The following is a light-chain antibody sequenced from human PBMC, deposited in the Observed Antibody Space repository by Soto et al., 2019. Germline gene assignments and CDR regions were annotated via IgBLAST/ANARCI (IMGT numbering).Light chain of an antibody. J-gene: IGKJ4*01. CDR1: VSLLYSSNHKKY. CDR3: QQYYGNPLT. Sequence: DIVLTLSPGSLSVSLGEMATIDCKSSVSLLYSSNHKKYLAWYQHKPGQPPRXLINWASARESGVPDRFSGAGSGTDFTLTISSLPAEDVDLYFCQQYYGNPLTFGGGTKVDIK. V-gene: IGKV4-1*01. CDR2: WAS.